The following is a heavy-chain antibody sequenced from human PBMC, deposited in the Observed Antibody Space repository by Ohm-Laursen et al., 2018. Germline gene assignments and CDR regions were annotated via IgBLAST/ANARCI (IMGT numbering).Heavy chain of an antibody. V-gene: IGHV3-33*03. CDR1: GFTFSRYG. D-gene: IGHD6-19*01. J-gene: IGHJ2*01. Sequence: SLRLSCAASGFTFSRYGMHWVRQAPGKGLEWVAVIWYDGTNRYYADSVEGRFTISRDKFKNTLDLQMHGLRVEDTAVYYCAKTRLGGPVTGNPHWYFDLWGRGTLVTVSS. CDR2: IWYDGTNR. CDR3: AKTRLGGPVTGNPHWYFDL.